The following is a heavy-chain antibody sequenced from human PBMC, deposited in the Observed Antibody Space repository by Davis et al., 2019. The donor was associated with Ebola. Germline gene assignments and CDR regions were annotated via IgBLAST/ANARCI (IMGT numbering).Heavy chain of an antibody. CDR2: TYYRSKWYN. V-gene: IGHV6-1*01. J-gene: IGHJ6*04. D-gene: IGHD5-12*01. CDR3: ARDLLISSGYVLVGDYYYYGMDV. CDR1: GDSVSSNSAA. Sequence: SQTLSLTCAISGDSVSSNSAAWNWIRQSPSRGLEWLGRTYYRSKWYNDYAVSVKSRITINPDTSKNQFSLQLNSVTAEDTAVYYCARDLLISSGYVLVGDYYYYGMDVWGKGTTVTVSS.